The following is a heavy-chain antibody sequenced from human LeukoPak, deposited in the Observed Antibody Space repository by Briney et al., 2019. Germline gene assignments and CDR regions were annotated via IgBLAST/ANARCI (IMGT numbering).Heavy chain of an antibody. V-gene: IGHV4-34*01. CDR3: ARGAGSTQELYYYYYGMDV. CDR2: INHSGST. Sequence: PSETLSLTCAVYGGSFSGYYWSWIRQPPGKGLEWIGEINHSGSTNYNPSLKSRVTISVDTSKNQFSLKLSSVTAADTAVCYCARGAGSTQELYYYYYGMDVWGQGTTVTVSS. CDR1: GGSFSGYY. J-gene: IGHJ6*02. D-gene: IGHD2-2*01.